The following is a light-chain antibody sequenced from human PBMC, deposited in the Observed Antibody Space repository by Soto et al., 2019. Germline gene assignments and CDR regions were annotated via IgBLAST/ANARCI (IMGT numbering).Light chain of an antibody. CDR2: EVS. J-gene: IGLJ1*01. Sequence: QSALTQPASVSGSPGQSITISCTGTSSDVGGYNYVSWYQHHPGKAPKLMIYEVSNRPSGVSDRFSGSKSGNTASLTISGLQAEDEADYHCSSYTSSRTLVFGTGTKLTVL. CDR1: SSDVGGYNY. V-gene: IGLV2-14*01. CDR3: SSYTSSRTLV.